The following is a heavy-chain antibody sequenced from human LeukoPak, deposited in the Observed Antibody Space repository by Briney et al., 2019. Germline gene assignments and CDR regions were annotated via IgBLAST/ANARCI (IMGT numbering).Heavy chain of an antibody. J-gene: IGHJ3*02. D-gene: IGHD6-19*01. V-gene: IGHV3-13*04. Sequence: GGSLRLSCAASGFIFSDFDMHWVRQVTGKGLECVSAIGTTGDTDYPGFVKGRVTISRENAKNTLYLKMNSLRAEDTAVYYCARATISVAYAFDIWGQGTMVTVSS. CDR1: GFIFSDFD. CDR2: IGTTGDT. CDR3: ARATISVAYAFDI.